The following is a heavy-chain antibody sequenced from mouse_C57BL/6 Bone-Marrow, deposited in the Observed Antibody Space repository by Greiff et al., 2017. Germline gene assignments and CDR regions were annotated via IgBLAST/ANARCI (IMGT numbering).Heavy chain of an antibody. CDR2: INPNNGGT. CDR1: GYTFTDYY. D-gene: IGHD2-3*01. J-gene: IGHJ3*01. CDR3: APGYSWFAY. V-gene: IGHV1-26*01. Sequence: EVQLQQSGPELVKPGASVKISCKASGYTFTDYYMHWVKQSHGKSLEWIGDINPNNGGTSYNQKFKGKATLTVDKSSSTAYMELRSLTSEDSAVYYCAPGYSWFAYWGQGTLVTVSA.